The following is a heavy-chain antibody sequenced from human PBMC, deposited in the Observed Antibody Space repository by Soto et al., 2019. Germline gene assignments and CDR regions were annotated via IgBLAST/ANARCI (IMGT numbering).Heavy chain of an antibody. CDR3: ARWDKVAGNRFDP. CDR1: GYTFTSYG. D-gene: IGHD5-12*01. CDR2: ISAYNGNT. Sequence: GASVTVSCKASGYTFTSYGISWVRQAPGQGLEWMGWISAYNGNTNYAQKLQGRVTMTTDTSTSTAYMELRSLRSYDTAVYYCARWDKVAGNRFDPWGQGTLVTVSS. J-gene: IGHJ5*02. V-gene: IGHV1-18*04.